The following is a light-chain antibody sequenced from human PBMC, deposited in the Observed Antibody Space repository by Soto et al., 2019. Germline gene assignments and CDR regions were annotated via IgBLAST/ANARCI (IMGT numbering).Light chain of an antibody. CDR2: AAS. J-gene: IGKJ4*01. CDR3: QQSYSTLLT. Sequence: DIKMTQSPSSLSASVGDRVTITCRASQSISSYLNWYQQKPGKAPKLLIYAASSLQSGVPSRFSGSGSGTAFTLTISSLQPEDFATYYCQQSYSTLLTFGGGTKVEIK. V-gene: IGKV1-39*01. CDR1: QSISSY.